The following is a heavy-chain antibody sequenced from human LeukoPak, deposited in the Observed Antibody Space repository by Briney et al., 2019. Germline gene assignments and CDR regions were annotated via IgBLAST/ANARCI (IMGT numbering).Heavy chain of an antibody. CDR1: GGTFSSYA. J-gene: IGHJ4*02. CDR2: INPSGGST. Sequence: ASVKVSCKASGGTFSSYAISWVRQAPGQGLEWMGIINPSGGSTSYAQKFQGRVTMTRDTSTSTVYMELSSLRSEDTAVYYCARGGPIAARYFDYWGQGTLVTVSS. D-gene: IGHD6-6*01. CDR3: ARGGPIAARYFDY. V-gene: IGHV1-46*01.